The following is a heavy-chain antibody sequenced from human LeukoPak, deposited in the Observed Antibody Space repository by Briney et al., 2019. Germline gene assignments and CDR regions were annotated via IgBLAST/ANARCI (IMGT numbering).Heavy chain of an antibody. J-gene: IGHJ4*02. CDR2: INPSGGST. CDR1: GYIFTTYY. CDR3: ARAYTMVATFDY. D-gene: IGHD3-10*01. Sequence: ASVKVSCKASGYIFTTYYIHWVRQAPGQGLDWMGIINPSGGSTTYAQKFQGRVTMTRDTSTSTVYMELSSLKSEDTAVYYCARAYTMVATFDYWGQGTLVTVSS. V-gene: IGHV1-46*01.